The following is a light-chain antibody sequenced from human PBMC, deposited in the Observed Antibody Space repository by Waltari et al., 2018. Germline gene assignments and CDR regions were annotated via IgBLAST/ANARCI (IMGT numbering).Light chain of an antibody. CDR1: SSDIGKYNY. J-gene: IGLJ1*01. CDR2: DVS. CDR3: TSFTSSNTYV. V-gene: IGLV2-14*03. Sequence: QSALTQPASVSGSPGQSITISCSGTSSDIGKYNYVSWFQQHPGKAPKLMIYDVSNRPSGVSDRFSGSKSGNTASLTISGLQTEDASDYYCTSFTSSNTYVFGTGTKVTVL.